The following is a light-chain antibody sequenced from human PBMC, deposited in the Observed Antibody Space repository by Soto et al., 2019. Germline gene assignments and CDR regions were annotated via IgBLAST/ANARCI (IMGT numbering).Light chain of an antibody. CDR2: GAS. J-gene: IGKJ1*01. Sequence: IMLSKSPVTLSLYPGERATLSCRASQSVSSSYLAWYQQKPGQAPRLLIYGASSRATGIPDRFSGSGSGTDFTLTISRLEPEDFAVYYCQQYGSSPWTFGQGTKVDI. CDR1: QSVSSSY. CDR3: QQYGSSPWT. V-gene: IGKV3-20*01.